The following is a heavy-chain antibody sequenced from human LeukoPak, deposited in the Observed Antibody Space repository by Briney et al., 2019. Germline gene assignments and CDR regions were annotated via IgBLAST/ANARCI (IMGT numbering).Heavy chain of an antibody. CDR1: GGSITNNNYY. V-gene: IGHV4-39*01. CDR2: IYYSGST. CDR3: ARHSNWGASNS. Sequence: SETLSLTCTVSGGSITNNNYYCDWIRQPPGKGLEWIGSIYYSGSTYYNPSLKSRVAISVDTSKNQFSLKLRSVTTADTAVYYCARHSNWGASNSWGQATLVTASS. D-gene: IGHD7-27*01. J-gene: IGHJ4*02.